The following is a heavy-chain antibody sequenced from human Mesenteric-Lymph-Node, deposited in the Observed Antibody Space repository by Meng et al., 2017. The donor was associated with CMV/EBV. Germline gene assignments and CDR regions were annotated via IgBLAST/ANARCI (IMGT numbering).Heavy chain of an antibody. CDR1: GHSTSNSTFY. J-gene: IGHJ4*02. CDR3: ARRGNYDSDYSEY. V-gene: IGHV4-39*01. CDR2: VHHSGTT. Sequence: QLQAAGPGFVNPCETLSLSCIVSGHSTSNSTFYWPWFRQPPGKGLDWMGSVHHSGTTYYNPSLKGRLTISVDTSANLFSLRLTTVTAADTATYYCARRGNYDSDYSEYWGQGTLVTVSS. D-gene: IGHD3-22*01.